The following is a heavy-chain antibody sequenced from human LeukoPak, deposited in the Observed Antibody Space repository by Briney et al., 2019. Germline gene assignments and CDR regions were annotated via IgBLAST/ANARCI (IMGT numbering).Heavy chain of an antibody. Sequence: SETLSLTCSVTGGPISSDYWTWVRQSAGKGLGWVGRIYAATGDTTYSRSLEGRVSLSLDTSRNQFSLRWTSGNAADTAVYYCARERMWRDYDFSQDYWGQGTLVTVSS. V-gene: IGHV4-4*07. J-gene: IGHJ4*02. CDR1: GGPISSDY. D-gene: IGHD3-3*01. CDR3: ARERMWRDYDFSQDY. CDR2: IYAATGDT.